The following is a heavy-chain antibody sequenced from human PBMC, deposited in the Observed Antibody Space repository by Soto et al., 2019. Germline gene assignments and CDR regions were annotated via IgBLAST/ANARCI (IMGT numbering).Heavy chain of an antibody. CDR2: INSYNGNT. CDR3: ARSAGVVDGDDY. CDR1: GYTFINYG. D-gene: IGHD3-10*01. V-gene: IGHV1-18*01. J-gene: IGHJ4*02. Sequence: QVQLVQSGAEVKKPGASVKVSCKASGYTFINYGITWVRQDPGQGLEWMGWINSYNGNTNYAQKLQGRVTMTTDTSTNIAYLELRSLRSDDTAVYYCARSAGVVDGDDYWGQGTLLTVSS.